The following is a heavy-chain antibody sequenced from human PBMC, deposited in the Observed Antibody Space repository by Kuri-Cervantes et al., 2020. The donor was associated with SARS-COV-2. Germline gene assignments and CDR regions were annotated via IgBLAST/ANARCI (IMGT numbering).Heavy chain of an antibody. CDR1: GFTFSSYA. Sequence: GGSLRLSCAVSGFTFSSYAMHWVRQAPGKGLEWVAVISYDGSNKYYADSVKGRFTISRDNSKNTLYLQMNSLRAEDTAVYYCARDLHDYGGNTGDDAFDIWGQGSMVTVSS. V-gene: IGHV3-30-3*01. CDR2: ISYDGSNK. J-gene: IGHJ3*02. CDR3: ARDLHDYGGNTGDDAFDI. D-gene: IGHD4-23*01.